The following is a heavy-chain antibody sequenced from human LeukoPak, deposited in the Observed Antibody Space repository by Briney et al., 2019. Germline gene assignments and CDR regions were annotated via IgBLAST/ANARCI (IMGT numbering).Heavy chain of an antibody. CDR3: AKVYSSGWTPFDY. D-gene: IGHD6-19*01. CDR2: IGDSGEIE. Sequence: GGSLTLSCEASGLILRGHAMSWVRQAPGKGLEWVSGIGDSGEIERYADSVKGRFTISRDNFRNTVCLEMRSLRPEDTAVYYCAKVYSSGWTPFDYWGQGTQVTVSS. CDR1: GLILRGHA. V-gene: IGHV3-23*01. J-gene: IGHJ4*02.